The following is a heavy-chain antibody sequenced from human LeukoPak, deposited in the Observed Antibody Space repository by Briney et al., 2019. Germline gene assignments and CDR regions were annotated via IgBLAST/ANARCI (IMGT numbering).Heavy chain of an antibody. D-gene: IGHD3-22*01. V-gene: IGHV3-48*03. CDR2: ISSSGSTI. J-gene: IGHJ4*02. Sequence: GGSLRLSCAASGFTFSSYEMNWVRQAPGKGLEWVSYISSSGSTIYYADSVKGRFTISRDNAKNSLYLQMNSLRAEDTAVYYCARETYYYDSNGPSNHPFDYWGQGTLVTVSS. CDR3: ARETYYYDSNGPSNHPFDY. CDR1: GFTFSSYE.